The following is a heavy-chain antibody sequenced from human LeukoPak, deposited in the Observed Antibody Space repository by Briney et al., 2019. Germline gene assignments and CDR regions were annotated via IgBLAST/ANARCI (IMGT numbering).Heavy chain of an antibody. CDR2: IYTSGST. CDR1: GGSISSYY. V-gene: IGHV4-4*07. J-gene: IGHJ4*02. CDR3: AREVNKQWLVLDYFDY. Sequence: PSETLSLTCTVSGGSISSYYWSWIRQPAGKGLEWIGRIYTSGSTNYNPSFKSRVTMSVDTSKNQFSLKLSSVTAADTAVYYCAREVNKQWLVLDYFDYWGQGTLVTVSS. D-gene: IGHD6-19*01.